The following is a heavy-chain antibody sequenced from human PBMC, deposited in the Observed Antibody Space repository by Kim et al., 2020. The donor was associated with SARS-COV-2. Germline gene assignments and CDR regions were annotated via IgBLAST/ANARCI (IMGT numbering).Heavy chain of an antibody. V-gene: IGHV3-64D*06. J-gene: IGHJ6*02. Sequence: GGSLRLSCSASGFTFSSYAMHWVRQAPGKGLEYVSAISSNGGSTYYADSVKGRFTISRDNSKNTLYLQMSSLRAEDTAVYYCVKIVESTSFYDILTGYDEGGGMDVWGQGTTVTVSS. D-gene: IGHD3-9*01. CDR2: ISSNGGST. CDR3: VKIVESTSFYDILTGYDEGGGMDV. CDR1: GFTFSSYA.